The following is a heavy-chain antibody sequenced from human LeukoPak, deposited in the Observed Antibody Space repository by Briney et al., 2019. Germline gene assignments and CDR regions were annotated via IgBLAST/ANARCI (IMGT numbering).Heavy chain of an antibody. CDR2: INPNSGGT. J-gene: IGHJ6*02. Sequence: GASVKVSCKASGYTFTCYYMHWVRQAPGQGLEWMGWINPNSGGTNYAQKFQGRVTMTRDTSISTAYMELSRLRSDDTAVYYCARDSSTMYYYYGMDVWGQGTTVTVSS. CDR3: ARDSSTMYYYYGMDV. V-gene: IGHV1-2*02. D-gene: IGHD5-12*01. CDR1: GYTFTCYY.